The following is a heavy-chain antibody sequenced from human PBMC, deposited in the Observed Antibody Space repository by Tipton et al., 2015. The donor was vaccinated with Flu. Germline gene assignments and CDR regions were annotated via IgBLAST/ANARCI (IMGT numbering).Heavy chain of an antibody. CDR3: AREWSDHYDSSEGAGFDI. CDR2: ISSSSTYI. Sequence: LSLTCAASGFTFDYYPMTWVRQAPGKGLEWVSSISSSSTYIHYAGSVKGRFTISRDNAKTSLFLQLNSLRAEDTAVYYCAREWSDHYDSSEGAGFDIWGQGPMVTVSA. V-gene: IGHV3-21*01. J-gene: IGHJ3*02. D-gene: IGHD3-22*01. CDR1: GFTFDYYP.